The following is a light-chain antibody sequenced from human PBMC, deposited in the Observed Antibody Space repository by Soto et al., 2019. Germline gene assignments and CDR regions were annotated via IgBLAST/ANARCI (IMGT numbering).Light chain of an antibody. CDR3: QVWDGSGDPVV. Sequence: SYELTQPPSVSVAPGQTARITCGGSNIGTTSVHWYQQQPGQAPVLVVYDDSDRPSGIPERFSGSNSGNTATLTISRVEAGDEADYYCQVWDGSGDPVVFGTGTKLTVL. V-gene: IGLV3-21*02. CDR2: DDS. J-gene: IGLJ1*01. CDR1: NIGTTS.